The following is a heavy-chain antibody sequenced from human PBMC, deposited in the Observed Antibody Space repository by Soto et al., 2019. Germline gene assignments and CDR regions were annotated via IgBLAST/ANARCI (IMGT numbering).Heavy chain of an antibody. CDR1: GFTFSSYG. CDR2: ISYDGSNK. CDR3: ARDYYDSTGHDKYYHYGMYV. D-gene: IGHD3-22*01. Sequence: GGSLRLSCAASGFTFSSYGMHWVRQAPGKGLEWVAVISYDGSNKYYADSVKGRFTISRDNSKNTLYLQMNSLRFEDTAVYYCARDYYDSTGHDKYYHYGMYVWGQGTTVTVSS. V-gene: IGHV3-30*03. J-gene: IGHJ6*02.